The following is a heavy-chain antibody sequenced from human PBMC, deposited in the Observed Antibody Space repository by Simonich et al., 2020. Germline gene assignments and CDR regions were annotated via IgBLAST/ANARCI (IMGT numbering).Heavy chain of an antibody. CDR1: GYTFTSYG. D-gene: IGHD2-15*01. CDR3: ARASRGTWWYYYFDY. Sequence: QVQLVQSGAEVKKPGASVKVSCKASGYTFTSYGISWGRQAPGQGLEWMEGISAYNGNTNYAQKLQGRVTMTTDTSTSTAYMELRGLRSDDTAVYYCARASRGTWWYYYFDYWGQGTLVTVSS. J-gene: IGHJ4*02. V-gene: IGHV1-18*01. CDR2: ISAYNGNT.